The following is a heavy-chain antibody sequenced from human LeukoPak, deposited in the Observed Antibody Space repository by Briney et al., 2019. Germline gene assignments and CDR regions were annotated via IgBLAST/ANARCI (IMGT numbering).Heavy chain of an antibody. D-gene: IGHD6-25*01. CDR3: ARRSAAKDAFDI. Sequence: GGSLRLSCAASGFPFDNYAMHWVRQAPGKGLEWVSSISWNSGSIGYVDSVKGRFTISRDNAKNTLYLQMNSLRAEDTAVYYCARRSAAKDAFDIWGQGTMVTVSS. CDR2: ISWNSGSI. J-gene: IGHJ3*02. V-gene: IGHV3-9*01. CDR1: GFPFDNYA.